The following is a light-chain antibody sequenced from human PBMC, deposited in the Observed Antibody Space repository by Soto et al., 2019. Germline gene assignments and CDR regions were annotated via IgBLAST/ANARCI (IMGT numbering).Light chain of an antibody. V-gene: IGLV1-40*01. J-gene: IGLJ1*01. CDR1: SSNIGAGYD. CDR3: QSYDSSRYV. Sequence: QSVLTQPPSVSGPPGQRVTISRTGSSSNIGAGYDVHWYQQLPGTAPKLLIYGNSNRPSGVPDRFSGSKSGTSASLAITGLQAEDEADYYCQSYDSSRYVFGTGTKLTVL. CDR2: GNS.